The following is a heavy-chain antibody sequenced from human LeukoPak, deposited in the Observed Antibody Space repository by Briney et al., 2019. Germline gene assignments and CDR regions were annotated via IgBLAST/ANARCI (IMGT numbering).Heavy chain of an antibody. CDR2: INSGGSST. V-gene: IGHV3-74*01. CDR1: GFTFSSYW. Sequence: GGSLRLSCAASGFTFSSYWMHWVRQAPGKGLVWVSRINSGGSSTSYADSVEGRFTISRDNAKNTLYLQMNSLRAEDTAVYYCAREKLPYYYDSSGYQGFDWGQGTLVTVSS. J-gene: IGHJ4*02. CDR3: AREKLPYYYDSSGYQGFD. D-gene: IGHD3-22*01.